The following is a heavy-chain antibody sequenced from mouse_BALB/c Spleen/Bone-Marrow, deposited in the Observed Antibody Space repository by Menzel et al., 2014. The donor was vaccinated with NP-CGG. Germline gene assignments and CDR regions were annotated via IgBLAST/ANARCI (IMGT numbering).Heavy chain of an antibody. CDR3: ARSGRVYDGAWFAY. Sequence: VQLQQSGAELVKPGASVKLSCTASGFNIKDTYIHWVKQGPEQGLEFIGRINPVDGNTKYDPKFQGKATLTADTSSNTACLQLSCLTSENTAVYDCARSGRVYDGAWFAYWGKGTLVTVSA. CDR2: INPVDGNT. CDR1: GFNIKDTY. V-gene: IGHV14-3*02. J-gene: IGHJ3*01. D-gene: IGHD2-12*01.